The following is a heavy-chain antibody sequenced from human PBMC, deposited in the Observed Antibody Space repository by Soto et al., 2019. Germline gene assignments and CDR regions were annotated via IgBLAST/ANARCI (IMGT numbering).Heavy chain of an antibody. D-gene: IGHD2-15*01. V-gene: IGHV3-30*03. CDR3: ARGYCSGGSCYVYDY. CDR2: ISYDGSNK. Sequence: QVQLVESGGGVVQPGRSLRLSCAASGFTFSNYGMHWVRQAPGKGLEWVAIISYDGSNKYYADSVKGRFTISRDNSKNTLYLQMNSLRAEYTAVYYCARGYCSGGSCYVYDYWGQGTLVTVSS. J-gene: IGHJ4*02. CDR1: GFTFSNYG.